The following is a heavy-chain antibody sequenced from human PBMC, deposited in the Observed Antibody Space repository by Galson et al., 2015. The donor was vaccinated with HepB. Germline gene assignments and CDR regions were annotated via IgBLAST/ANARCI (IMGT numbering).Heavy chain of an antibody. J-gene: IGHJ6*04. CDR3: AKDHDFRPLVYCSYGMDV. V-gene: IGHV3-30*18. CDR1: GFTFSSYG. CDR2: ISYDGSNK. Sequence: SLRLSCAASGFTFSSYGMHWVRQAPGKGLEWVAVISYDGSNKYYADSVKGRFTISRDNSKNTLYLQMNSLRAEDTAVYYCAKDHDFRPLVYCSYGMDVWGKGTTVTVSS. D-gene: IGHD3-3*01.